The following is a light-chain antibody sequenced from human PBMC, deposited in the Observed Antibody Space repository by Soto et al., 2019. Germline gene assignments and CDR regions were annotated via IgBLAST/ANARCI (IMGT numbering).Light chain of an antibody. Sequence: EIVLTQSPATLSLCPGEGATLSCRASQSVSSYLAWYQQKPGQAPRLLIYDASNRATGIPARFSGSGSGTDFTLTISSLEPEDFAVYYCQQRSNWEFTFGPGTKVDIK. V-gene: IGKV3-11*01. CDR2: DAS. CDR1: QSVSSY. CDR3: QQRSNWEFT. J-gene: IGKJ3*01.